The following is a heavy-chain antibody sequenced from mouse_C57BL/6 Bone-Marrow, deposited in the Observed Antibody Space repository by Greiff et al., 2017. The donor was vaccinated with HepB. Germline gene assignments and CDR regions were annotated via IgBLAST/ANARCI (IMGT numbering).Heavy chain of an antibody. CDR2: INPCNGGT. Sequence: VQLQQPGTELVKPGASVKLSCKASGYTFTSYWMHWVKQRPGQGLEWIGNINPCNGGTNYNEKLKSKATLTVDKSSSTAYMKLSSLTSEDSAVYYCARSGYYGSSYYFDYWGQGTTLTVSS. D-gene: IGHD1-1*01. J-gene: IGHJ2*01. CDR3: ARSGYYGSSYYFDY. CDR1: GYTFTSYW. V-gene: IGHV1-53*01.